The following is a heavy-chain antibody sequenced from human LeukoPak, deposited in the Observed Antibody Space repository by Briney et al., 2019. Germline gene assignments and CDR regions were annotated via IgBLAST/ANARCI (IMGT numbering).Heavy chain of an antibody. CDR3: ARYGVVVTAPDY. D-gene: IGHD2-21*02. CDR2: IYYSGST. CDR1: GGSISSSSYY. Sequence: SETLSLTCTVSGGSISSSSYYWGWIRQPPGKGLEWIGSIYYSGSTYYNPSLKSRVTISVDTSKNQFSLKLSSVTAADTAVYYCARYGVVVTAPDYWGQGTLVTVSS. J-gene: IGHJ4*02. V-gene: IGHV4-39*07.